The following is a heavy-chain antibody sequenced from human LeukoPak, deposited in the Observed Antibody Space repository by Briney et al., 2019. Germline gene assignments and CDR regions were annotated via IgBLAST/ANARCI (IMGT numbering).Heavy chain of an antibody. CDR2: IRYDGSNK. CDR1: GFTFSTYG. Sequence: GGSLRLSCAASGFTFSTYGMHWVRQAPGKGLEWVAFIRYDGSNKYYADSVKGRFTISRDNAKNSLYLQMNSLRAEDTAVYYCARDSSAQSYYWGQGTLVTVSS. V-gene: IGHV3-30*02. J-gene: IGHJ4*02. CDR3: ARDSSAQSYY. D-gene: IGHD3-22*01.